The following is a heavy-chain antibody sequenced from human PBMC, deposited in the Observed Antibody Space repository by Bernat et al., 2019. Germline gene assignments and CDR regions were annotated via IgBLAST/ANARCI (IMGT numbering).Heavy chain of an antibody. CDR2: IIPILGIA. J-gene: IGHJ3*02. Sequence: QVQLVQSGAEVKKPGSSVKVSCKASGGTFSSYTISWVRQAPGQGLEWMGRIIPILGIANYAQKFKGRVTITADKSTSTAYMELSSLRSEDTAVYYCARERLPYDSSCIGDAFDIWGQGTMVTVSS. D-gene: IGHD3-22*01. CDR1: GGTFSSYT. CDR3: ARERLPYDSSCIGDAFDI. V-gene: IGHV1-69*08.